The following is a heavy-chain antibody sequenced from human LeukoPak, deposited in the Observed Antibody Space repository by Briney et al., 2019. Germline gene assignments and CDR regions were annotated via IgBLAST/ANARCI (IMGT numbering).Heavy chain of an antibody. Sequence: SVKVSCKASGGTFSSYAISWVRQAPGQGLEWMGGIIPIFGTANYAQKFQGRVTITADESTSTAYMELSSLRSEDTAVYYCARASTMIVVVSPFDYWGQGTLVTVSS. J-gene: IGHJ4*02. D-gene: IGHD3-22*01. CDR2: IIPIFGTA. CDR3: ARASTMIVVVSPFDY. CDR1: GGTFSSYA. V-gene: IGHV1-69*01.